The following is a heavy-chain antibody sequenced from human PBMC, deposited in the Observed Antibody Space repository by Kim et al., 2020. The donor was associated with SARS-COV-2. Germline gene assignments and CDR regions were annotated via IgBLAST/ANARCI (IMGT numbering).Heavy chain of an antibody. J-gene: IGHJ3*02. D-gene: IGHD3-22*01. CDR1: GFTFSSYG. Sequence: GGSLRLSCAASGFTFSSYGMHWVRQAPGKGLEWVAVIWYDGSNKYYADSVKGRFTISRDNSKNTLYLQMNSLRAEDTAVYYCAKADYYDPGADAFDIWGQGTMVTVSS. V-gene: IGHV3-33*06. CDR3: AKADYYDPGADAFDI. CDR2: IWYDGSNK.